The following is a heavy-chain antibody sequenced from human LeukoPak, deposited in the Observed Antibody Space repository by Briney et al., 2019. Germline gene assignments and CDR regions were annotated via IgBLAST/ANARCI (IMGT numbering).Heavy chain of an antibody. J-gene: IGHJ4*02. CDR2: IYYSGST. V-gene: IGHV4-59*01. CDR1: GGSISNYY. Sequence: SETLSLTCTVSGGSISNYYWSWIRQPPGKGLEWIGCIYYSGSTNYNPSLKSRVTISVDTSKNQFSLELSSVTAADTAVYYCARSYDGDYFDYWGQGTLVTVSS. D-gene: IGHD3-3*01. CDR3: ARSYDGDYFDY.